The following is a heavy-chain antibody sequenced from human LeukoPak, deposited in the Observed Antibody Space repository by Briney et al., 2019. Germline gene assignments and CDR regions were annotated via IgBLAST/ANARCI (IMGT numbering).Heavy chain of an antibody. V-gene: IGHV1-18*01. CDR3: ARAGAVAPYYYYMDG. CDR1: GYTFTSYG. CDR2: ISGYNGNT. J-gene: IGHJ6*03. D-gene: IGHD6-19*01. Sequence: AAVKESLQASGYTFTSYGISWVRQAPGQGLEWMGWISGYNGNTNYAQKIICRVTMTTDTSTSTAYMELRSLRSDDTAVYYCARAGAVAPYYYYMDGWGKWTTVTVSS.